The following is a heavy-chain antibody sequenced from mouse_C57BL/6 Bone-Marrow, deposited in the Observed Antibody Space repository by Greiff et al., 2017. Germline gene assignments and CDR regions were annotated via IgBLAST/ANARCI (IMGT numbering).Heavy chain of an antibody. CDR1: GYAFSSSW. CDR2: IYPGDGDT. V-gene: IGHV1-82*01. Sequence: QVQLQQSGPELVKPGASVKISCKASGYAFSSSWMNWGKQRPGKGLEWIGRIYPGDGDTNYNGKFKGKATLTADKSYSTAYMQLSSLTSEDAAVYFCALLGYWGQGTTLTVAS. CDR3: ALLGY. J-gene: IGHJ2*01.